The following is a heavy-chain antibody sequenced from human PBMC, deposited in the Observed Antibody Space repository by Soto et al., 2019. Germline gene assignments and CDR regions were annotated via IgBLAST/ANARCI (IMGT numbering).Heavy chain of an antibody. CDR2: IWYDGSNK. J-gene: IGHJ4*02. V-gene: IGHV3-33*01. CDR1: GFTFSSYG. CDR3: AGDRFPYAASSCFDY. Sequence: QVQLVESGGGVVQPGRSLRLSCAASGFTFSSYGMHWVRQAPGKGLEWVAVIWYDGSNKYYADSVKGRFTISRDNSKNTLYLQMNSLRAEDTAVYYCAGDRFPYAASSCFDYWGQGTLVTVSS. D-gene: IGHD2-15*01.